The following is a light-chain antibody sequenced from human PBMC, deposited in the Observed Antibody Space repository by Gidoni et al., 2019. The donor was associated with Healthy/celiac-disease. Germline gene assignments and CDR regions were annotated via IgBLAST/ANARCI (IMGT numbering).Light chain of an antibody. CDR1: QSVSSY. Sequence: ESVLTQSPATLSLSPGERATLSCRASQSVSSYVAWYQQKPGQAPRLLIYDASNRATGIPARFSGSGSGTDFTLTISSLEPEDFAVYYCQQRSNWPYTFGQGTKLEIK. V-gene: IGKV3-11*01. CDR2: DAS. J-gene: IGKJ2*01. CDR3: QQRSNWPYT.